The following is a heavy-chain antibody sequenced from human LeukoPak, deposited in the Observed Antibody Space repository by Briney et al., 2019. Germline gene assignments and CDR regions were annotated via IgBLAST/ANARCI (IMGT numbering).Heavy chain of an antibody. V-gene: IGHV4-59*01. D-gene: IGHD3-9*01. CDR1: GGSISSYY. CDR2: IYYSGST. Sequence: SETLSLTCTVSGGSISSYYWSWLRQPPGKELEWLWYIYYSGSTNYNPSLKCRVTISVDTPKNQFSLQLSSVTAADTAVYYCASSPSYYDILTGYSLYGMDVWGQGPTVTVSS. CDR3: ASSPSYYDILTGYSLYGMDV. J-gene: IGHJ6*02.